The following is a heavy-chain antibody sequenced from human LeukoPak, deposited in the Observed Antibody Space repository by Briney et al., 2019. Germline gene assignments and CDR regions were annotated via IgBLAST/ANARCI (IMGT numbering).Heavy chain of an antibody. V-gene: IGHV4-61*02. CDR3: ARGLGIGKDYFDC. J-gene: IGHJ4*02. CDR1: GGSINSGSYY. Sequence: SQTLSLTCTVSGGSINSGSYYWSWIRQPAGKGLEWIGRTYSSGSINYNPSLKGRVTISVDTSKNQFSLNLSSVTAADTAVYYCARGLGIGKDYFDCWGQGTLVTVSS. D-gene: IGHD7-27*01. CDR2: TYSSGSI.